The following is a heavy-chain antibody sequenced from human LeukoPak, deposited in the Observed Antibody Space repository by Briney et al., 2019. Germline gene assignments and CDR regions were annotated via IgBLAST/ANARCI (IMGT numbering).Heavy chain of an antibody. CDR2: IKPDGSEG. D-gene: IGHD3-16*01. V-gene: IGHV3-7*04. J-gene: IGHJ4*02. CDR3: ARDRAYKTFDY. Sequence: GGSLRLSCAASGFTFRNYWMSWVRQAPGKGLEWVATIKPDGSEGSYVDSVIGRFTISRDNAKNSLFLQMISLRAEDTAVYYCARDRAYKTFDYWGQGALVTVSS. CDR1: GFTFRNYW.